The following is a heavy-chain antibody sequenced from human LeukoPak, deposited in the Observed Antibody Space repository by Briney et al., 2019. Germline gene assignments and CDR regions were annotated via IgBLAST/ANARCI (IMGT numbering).Heavy chain of an antibody. J-gene: IGHJ5*02. CDR1: GFTFNSYW. D-gene: IGHD2-2*01. CDR2: IKQDGSEQ. Sequence: PGGSLRLSCAASGFTFNSYWMSWVRQAPGKGLEWEANIKQDGSEQYYVDSVKGRFTISRDNAKNSLYLQMNSLRAEDTAVYYCARDHGRYQLRNPNWFDPWGQGTLVTVSS. V-gene: IGHV3-7*01. CDR3: ARDHGRYQLRNPNWFDP.